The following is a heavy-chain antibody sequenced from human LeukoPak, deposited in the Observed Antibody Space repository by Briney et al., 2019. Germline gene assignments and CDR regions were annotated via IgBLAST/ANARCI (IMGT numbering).Heavy chain of an antibody. CDR1: GYTFTGYY. Sequence: ASVKVSCQASGYTFTGYYMHWVRQAPGQGLEWMGWINPNSGGTNYAQKFQGRVTMTRDTSISTAYMELSRLRSDDTAVYYCARDYDSSGPQKNFFDFWGQGTLVTVSS. J-gene: IGHJ4*02. CDR2: INPNSGGT. D-gene: IGHD3-22*01. CDR3: ARDYDSSGPQKNFFDF. V-gene: IGHV1-2*02.